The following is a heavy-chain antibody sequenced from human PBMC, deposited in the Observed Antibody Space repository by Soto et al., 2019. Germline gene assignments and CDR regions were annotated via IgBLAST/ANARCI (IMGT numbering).Heavy chain of an antibody. CDR1: GGTFDMYA. J-gene: IGHJ4*02. CDR3: AIGPYTMTGSYFDF. CDR2: IIPTLSIL. Sequence: QVQVVQSGAEVQKPGSSVKVSCRVSGGTFDMYALTWVRQAPGQGLEWMGTIIPTLSILKYAKKFQGRVTITAGGSTSTTYLELSRLRSDDTALYYCAIGPYTMTGSYFDFWGQGTLVTVSA. D-gene: IGHD3-22*01. V-gene: IGHV1-69*18.